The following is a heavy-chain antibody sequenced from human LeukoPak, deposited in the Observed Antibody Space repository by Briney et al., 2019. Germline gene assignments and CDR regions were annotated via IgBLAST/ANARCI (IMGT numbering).Heavy chain of an antibody. CDR3: AGSKRYSSSWSNWFDP. J-gene: IGHJ5*02. CDR2: IIPILGIA. CDR1: GGTFSSYT. Sequence: SVKVSCKASGGTFSSYTISWVRQAPGQGLGWMGRIIPILGIANYAQKFQGRVTITADKSTSTAYMELSSLRSEDTAVYYCAGSKRYSSSWSNWFDPWGQGTLVTVSS. V-gene: IGHV1-69*02. D-gene: IGHD6-13*01.